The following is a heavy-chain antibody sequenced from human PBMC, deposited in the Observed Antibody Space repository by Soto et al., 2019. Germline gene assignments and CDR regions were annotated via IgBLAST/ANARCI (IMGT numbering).Heavy chain of an antibody. Sequence: QVQLVESGGGVVQPGRSLRLSCAASGFTFSSYGMHWVRQAPGKGLEWVAVISYDGSNKYYADSVKGRFTISRDNSKNTMYLQMNSLRGEDTAVYYCAKDVGYSGSYWGTLLDAFDIWGRGTMVTVSS. J-gene: IGHJ3*02. CDR3: AKDVGYSGSYWGTLLDAFDI. D-gene: IGHD1-26*01. CDR1: GFTFSSYG. CDR2: ISYDGSNK. V-gene: IGHV3-30*18.